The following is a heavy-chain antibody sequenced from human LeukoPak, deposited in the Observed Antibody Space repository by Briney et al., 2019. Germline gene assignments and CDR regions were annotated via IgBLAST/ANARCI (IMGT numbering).Heavy chain of an antibody. J-gene: IGHJ4*02. CDR3: VKDRWVDY. CDR1: GFTFGSYA. D-gene: IGHD5-24*01. CDR2: ISSNGGST. Sequence: GGSLRLSCSVSGFTFGSYARHGLRQAPGRGLQYVSSISSNGGSTYYADSVKGRFTISRDNSKNTLYLQMSSLRPEDTAVYYCVKDRWVDYWAQGALVTVSS. V-gene: IGHV3-64D*09.